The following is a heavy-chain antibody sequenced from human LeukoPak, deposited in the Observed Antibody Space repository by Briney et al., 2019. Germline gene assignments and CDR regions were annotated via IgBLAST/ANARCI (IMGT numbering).Heavy chain of an antibody. V-gene: IGHV1-8*01. CDR3: ARGYDNYVWGSYPYDY. J-gene: IGHJ4*02. Sequence: ASVKVSCKASGYTFTSYDINWVRQATGQGLEWMGWMNPNSGNTGYAQKFQGRVTMTRNTSISTAYMELSSLRSKDTAVYYCARGYDNYVWGSYPYDYWGQGTLVTVSS. CDR1: GYTFTSYD. CDR2: MNPNSGNT. D-gene: IGHD3-16*02.